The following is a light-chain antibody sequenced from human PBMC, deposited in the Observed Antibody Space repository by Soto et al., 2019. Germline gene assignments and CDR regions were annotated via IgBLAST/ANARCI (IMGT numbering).Light chain of an antibody. CDR1: QGIGTE. CDR3: LQDSSYPRT. J-gene: IGKJ1*01. CDR2: GTS. V-gene: IGKV1-6*01. Sequence: AIQMTQSLSSLSASVGDRVTIICRASQGIGTELGWYQQRPGKAPRLLIYGTSTLQYGVPSRFSGSGSDTDFTLIICSLQPEDFATYYCLQDSSYPRTFGQGTKVDIK.